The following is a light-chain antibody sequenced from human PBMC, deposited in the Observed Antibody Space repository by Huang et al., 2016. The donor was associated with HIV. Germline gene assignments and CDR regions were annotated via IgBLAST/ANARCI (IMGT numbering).Light chain of an antibody. Sequence: EIVMTQSPATLSVSPGEGATLFCRASQSVSRNLAWYQQRPGRAPRLLIYGASTRATGSPARFSGSGSGTEFSLTISSLQSEDFAIYYCQQYNNWPPGTFGQGTKVEIK. CDR3: QQYNNWPPGT. J-gene: IGKJ2*01. V-gene: IGKV3-15*01. CDR1: QSVSRN. CDR2: GAS.